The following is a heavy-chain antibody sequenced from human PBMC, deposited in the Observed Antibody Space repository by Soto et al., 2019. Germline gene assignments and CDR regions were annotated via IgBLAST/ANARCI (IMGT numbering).Heavy chain of an antibody. D-gene: IGHD3-16*01. CDR1: GGSISSYY. Sequence: QVQLQESGPGLVKPSETLSLTCTVSGGSISSYYWSWIRQPPGKGLEWIGYIYYSGSTNYNPSLRGRATIAEDPPKNQSPRRRGSVTAADTAVYYWARRLGEAWGQGTLVTVPS. V-gene: IGHV4-59*12. CDR3: ARRLGEA. J-gene: IGHJ5*02. CDR2: IYYSGST.